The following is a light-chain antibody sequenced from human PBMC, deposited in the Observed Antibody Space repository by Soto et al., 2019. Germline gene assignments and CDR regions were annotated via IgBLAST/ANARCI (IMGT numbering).Light chain of an antibody. CDR3: QQYYSYPWT. CDR2: AAS. CDR1: QSISSY. Sequence: AIRMTQSPSSLSASTGDRVTMTCRASQSISSYLAWYQQKPGKAPKLLIYAASTLQSGVPSRFSGSGSGTDFTLTISCLQSEDFATYYCQQYYSYPWTFGQGTKVDNK. V-gene: IGKV1-8*01. J-gene: IGKJ1*01.